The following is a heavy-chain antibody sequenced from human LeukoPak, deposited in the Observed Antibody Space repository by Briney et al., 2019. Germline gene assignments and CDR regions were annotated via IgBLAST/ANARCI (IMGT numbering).Heavy chain of an antibody. V-gene: IGHV4-30-4*08. CDR1: GGSISSGDYY. CDR2: IYYSGST. D-gene: IGHD2/OR15-2a*01. Sequence: SETLSLTCTVSGGSISSGDYYRSWIRQPPGKGLEWIGYIYYSGSTYYNPSLKSRVTISVDTSKNHLSLMLSSVSAADTAVYHCARHAPFENGNKRGFEYWGQGTLVTVSS. J-gene: IGHJ4*02. CDR3: ARHAPFENGNKRGFEY.